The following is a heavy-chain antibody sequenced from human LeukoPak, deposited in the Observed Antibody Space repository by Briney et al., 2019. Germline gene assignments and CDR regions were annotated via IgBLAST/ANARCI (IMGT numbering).Heavy chain of an antibody. CDR1: GGSISSSSYY. CDR3: ARHSSGIDY. D-gene: IGHD1-26*01. Sequence: SETLSLTCTASGGSISSSSYYWGWIRQPPGKGLEWIGSIYYSGSTYYNPSLKSRVTISVDTSKNQFSLKLSSVTAADTAVYYCARHSSGIDYWGQGTLVTVSS. J-gene: IGHJ4*02. CDR2: IYYSGST. V-gene: IGHV4-39*01.